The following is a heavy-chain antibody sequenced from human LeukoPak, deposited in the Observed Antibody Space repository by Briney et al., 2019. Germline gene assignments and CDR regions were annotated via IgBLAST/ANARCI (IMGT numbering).Heavy chain of an antibody. V-gene: IGHV4-34*01. Sequence: SETLSLTCAVYGGSFSGYYWSWIRQPPGKGLEWIGEINHSGSTNYNPSLKSRVTISVDTSKNQFSLKLSSVTAADTAVYYCARRKDTAMAFDYWGQGTLVTVSS. CDR3: ARRKDTAMAFDY. CDR2: INHSGST. J-gene: IGHJ4*02. CDR1: GGSFSGYY. D-gene: IGHD5-18*01.